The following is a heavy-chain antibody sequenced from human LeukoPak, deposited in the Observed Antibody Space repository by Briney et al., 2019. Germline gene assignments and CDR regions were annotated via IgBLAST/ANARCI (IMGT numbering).Heavy chain of an antibody. Sequence: PSQTLSLTCTVSGGSISSGGYYWSWIRQHPGKGLEWIGYIYYSGSTYYNPSLKSRVTISVDTSKNQFSLKLSSVTAADTAVYYYARQEEGDTVVLRYFDYWGQGTLVTVSS. CDR3: ARQEEGDTVVLRYFDY. D-gene: IGHD2-15*01. J-gene: IGHJ4*02. CDR1: GGSISSGGYY. V-gene: IGHV4-31*03. CDR2: IYYSGST.